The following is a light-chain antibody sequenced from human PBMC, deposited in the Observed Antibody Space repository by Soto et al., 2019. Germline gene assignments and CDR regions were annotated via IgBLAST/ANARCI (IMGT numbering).Light chain of an antibody. CDR3: QKFNSYPIT. CDR2: AAS. Sequence: DIQITQSPSILSASVVDRVTITFLASQGISSNLAWYQQKPGKAPKLLIYAASTLQSGVPSRFSGSGSGTAFTLTISSLQPEDFATYYCQKFNSYPITFGQGTRLEIK. J-gene: IGKJ5*01. V-gene: IGKV1-9*01. CDR1: QGISSN.